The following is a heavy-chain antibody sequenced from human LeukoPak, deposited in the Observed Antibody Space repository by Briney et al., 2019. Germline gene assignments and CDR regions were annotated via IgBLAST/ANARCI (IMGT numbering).Heavy chain of an antibody. Sequence: GESLQISCKGSGYSFTSYWIGWVRPMPGKGLEWMGIIYPGDSDTRYSPSFQGQVTISADKSISTAYLQWSSLKASDTAMYYCARHGEMATITGAFDIWGQGTMVTVSS. J-gene: IGHJ3*02. D-gene: IGHD5-24*01. CDR3: ARHGEMATITGAFDI. V-gene: IGHV5-51*01. CDR2: IYPGDSDT. CDR1: GYSFTSYW.